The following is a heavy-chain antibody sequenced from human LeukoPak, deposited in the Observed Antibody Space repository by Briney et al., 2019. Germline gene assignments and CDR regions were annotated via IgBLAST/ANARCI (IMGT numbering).Heavy chain of an antibody. Sequence: TLSLTCAVSGGSISSGGYSWSWIRQPPGKGLEWIGYIYHSGSTYYNPSLKSRVTISVDRSKNQFSLKLGSVTAADTAVYYCARDRKEGYGSGPFDYWGQGTLVTVSS. D-gene: IGHD3-10*01. CDR1: GGSISSGGYS. J-gene: IGHJ4*02. CDR2: IYHSGST. V-gene: IGHV4-30-2*01. CDR3: ARDRKEGYGSGPFDY.